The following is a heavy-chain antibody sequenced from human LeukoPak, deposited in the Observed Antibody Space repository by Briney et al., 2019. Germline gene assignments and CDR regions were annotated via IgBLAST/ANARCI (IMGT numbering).Heavy chain of an antibody. V-gene: IGHV4-59*01. Sequence: SETLSLTCTVSGGSINNFFWNWVRQSPGKGLEWIGYVDHSGNTKYNPSLWGRVTMFVDTSNNQFSLRLTSLTAADTAVYYCARVPWKFGPFDIWGQGTKVTVSS. J-gene: IGHJ3*02. CDR3: ARVPWKFGPFDI. CDR2: VDHSGNT. CDR1: GGSINNFF. D-gene: IGHD3/OR15-3a*01.